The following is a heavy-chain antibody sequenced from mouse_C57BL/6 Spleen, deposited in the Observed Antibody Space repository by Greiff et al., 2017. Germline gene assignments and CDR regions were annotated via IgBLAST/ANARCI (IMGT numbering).Heavy chain of an antibody. V-gene: IGHV1-15*01. CDR3: TTFAD. J-gene: IGHJ3*01. Sequence: QVQLQQSGAELVRPGASVTLSCKASGYTFTDYEMHWVKQTPVHGLDWIGAIDPETGGTAYNQKFKGKAILTADKSSSTAYIECRILTSEDSAVYYCTTFADWGQGTLVTVSA. CDR2: IDPETGGT. CDR1: GYTFTDYE.